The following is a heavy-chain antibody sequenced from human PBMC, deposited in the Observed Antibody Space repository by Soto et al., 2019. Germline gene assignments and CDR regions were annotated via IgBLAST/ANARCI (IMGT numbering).Heavy chain of an antibody. Sequence: GGSLRLSCAASGFTFSSYAMHWVRQAPGKGLEWVAVISYDGSNKYYADSVKGRFTISRGNSKNTLYLQMNSLRAEDTAVYYCARGQRVVRIFPLWDFDYWGQGTLVTVSS. CDR1: GFTFSSYA. CDR3: ARGQRVVRIFPLWDFDY. J-gene: IGHJ4*02. V-gene: IGHV3-30-3*01. CDR2: ISYDGSNK. D-gene: IGHD3-3*01.